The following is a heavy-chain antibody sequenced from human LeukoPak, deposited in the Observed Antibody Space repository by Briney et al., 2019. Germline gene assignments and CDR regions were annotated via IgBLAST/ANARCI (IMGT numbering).Heavy chain of an antibody. D-gene: IGHD1-26*01. CDR2: ISSSGSTI. J-gene: IGHJ4*02. CDR3: AKDPSARKSGSYFDY. V-gene: IGHV3-48*03. CDR1: GFTFSSYE. Sequence: TGGSLRLSCAASGFTFSSYEMNWVRQAPGKGLEWVSYISSSGSTIYYADSVKGRFTISRDNSKNTLYLQMNSLRAEDTAVYYCAKDPSARKSGSYFDYWGQGTLVTVSS.